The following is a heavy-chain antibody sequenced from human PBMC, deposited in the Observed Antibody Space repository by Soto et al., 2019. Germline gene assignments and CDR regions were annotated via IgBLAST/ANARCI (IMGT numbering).Heavy chain of an antibody. CDR1: GVTGSGNC. J-gene: IGHJ6*02. D-gene: IGHD3-9*01. CDR2: IYSGGST. V-gene: IGHV3-53*04. CDR3: ARDLLYYDTLTGYSNYGMDV. Sequence: GGSLRLWCAASGVTGSGNCVSWVSQAQEKGLEWVSVIYSGGSTYYADSVKGRFTISRHNSKNTLYLQMNSLRAEDTAVYYCARDLLYYDTLTGYSNYGMDVWGQGTTVTVSS.